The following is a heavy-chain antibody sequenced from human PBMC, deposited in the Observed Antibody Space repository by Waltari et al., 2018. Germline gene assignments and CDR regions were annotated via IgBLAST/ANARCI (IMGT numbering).Heavy chain of an antibody. V-gene: IGHV2-5*01. Sequence: QITLKESGPTLVKPTQTLTLTCTFSGFSLSTSGVGVGWIRQPPGKALEWLALIYWNDDKRYSPSLKSRLTITKDTSKNQVVLTMTNMDPVDTATYYCAHRLKDQGSRGWFDPWGQGTLVTVSS. CDR1: GFSLSTSGVG. J-gene: IGHJ5*02. CDR3: AHRLKDQGSRGWFDP. D-gene: IGHD2-15*01. CDR2: IYWNDDK.